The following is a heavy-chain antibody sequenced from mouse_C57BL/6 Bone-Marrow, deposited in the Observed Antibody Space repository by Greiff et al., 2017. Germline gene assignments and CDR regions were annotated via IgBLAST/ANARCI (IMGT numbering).Heavy chain of an antibody. CDR3: ARDYDYYYAMDY. J-gene: IGHJ4*01. V-gene: IGHV1-53*01. D-gene: IGHD2-4*01. Sequence: QVQLQQPGAELVRPGSSVKLSCKASGYTFTSYWMHWVKQRPGQGLEWIGNINPSNGGTNYNEKFKSKATLTVDKSSSTAYMQLSSLTSEDSAVYYCARDYDYYYAMDYWGQGTSVTVSS. CDR1: GYTFTSYW. CDR2: INPSNGGT.